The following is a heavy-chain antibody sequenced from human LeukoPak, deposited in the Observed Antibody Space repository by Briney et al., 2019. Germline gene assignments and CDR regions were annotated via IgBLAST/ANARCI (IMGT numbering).Heavy chain of an antibody. J-gene: IGHJ3*01. CDR3: AKPGYSASFEL. CDR1: GYTFTTSW. V-gene: IGHV5-51*01. D-gene: IGHD5-12*01. Sequence: GESLKISCQASGYTFTTSWIGWARQLPGTGLEWMAIIYPSDSDTRYNPSFQGQVTISADKSINTAYLSWSSLKASDSAIYYCAKPGYSASFELWGQGTTVTVSS. CDR2: IYPSDSDT.